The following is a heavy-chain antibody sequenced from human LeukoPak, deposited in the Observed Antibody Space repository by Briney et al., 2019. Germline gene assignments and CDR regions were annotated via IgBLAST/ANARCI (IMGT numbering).Heavy chain of an antibody. CDR2: INPNSGGT. CDR1: GYTFTGYY. J-gene: IGHJ4*02. CDR3: ARVTHNRGSSWYGLCY. D-gene: IGHD6-13*01. V-gene: IGHV1-2*02. Sequence: ASVKVSCKASGYTFTGYYIHWVRQAPGQGLEWMGWINPNSGGTNYAQKFQGRVTMTRDTSISTAYMELSRLRSDDTAVYYCARVTHNRGSSWYGLCYWGQGTLVTVSS.